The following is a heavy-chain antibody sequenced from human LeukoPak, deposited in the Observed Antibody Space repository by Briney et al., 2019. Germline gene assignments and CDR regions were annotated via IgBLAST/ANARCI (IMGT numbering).Heavy chain of an antibody. Sequence: WGSLRLSCAASGFTFSSYWMSWVRQSPGKGLEWIGYIYYSGATNYNPSLKSRVSISIDTSKSQFSLKLSSVTPADTAVYYCARDSYGSGSSYNDYYYYMDVWGKGTTVTIS. V-gene: IGHV4-59*01. D-gene: IGHD3-10*01. J-gene: IGHJ6*03. CDR1: GFTFSSYW. CDR3: ARDSYGSGSSYNDYYYYMDV. CDR2: IYYSGAT.